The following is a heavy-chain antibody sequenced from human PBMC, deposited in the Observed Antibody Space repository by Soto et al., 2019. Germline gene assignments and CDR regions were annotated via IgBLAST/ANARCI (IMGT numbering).Heavy chain of an antibody. D-gene: IGHD3-16*01. CDR1: GFTFSSYG. Sequence: QVQLVESGGGVVQPGRSLRLSCAASGFTFSSYGMHWVRQAPGKGLEWVAFIWHDGGNKFYAESVKGRFTISRDKSKNTLYLQMTSLSAEDTAMYYCARDGDVNTGFGKDYWGQGTLVTVSS. CDR2: IWHDGGNK. CDR3: ARDGDVNTGFGKDY. J-gene: IGHJ4*02. V-gene: IGHV3-33*01.